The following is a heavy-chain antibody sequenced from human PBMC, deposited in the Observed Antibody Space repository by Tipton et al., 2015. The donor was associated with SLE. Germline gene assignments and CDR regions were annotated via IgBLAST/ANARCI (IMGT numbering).Heavy chain of an antibody. D-gene: IGHD2-15*01. CDR1: GFTVSGYY. CDR2: MYSDGTT. V-gene: IGHV3-53*05. Sequence: SLRLSCAASGFTVSGYYMTWVRQAPGKGLEWVSVMYSDGTTYYADSVKGRFTISRDNSKNTLYLQMNSLRAEDTAVYYCARDGGYCSGGSCYPVDYFDYWGQGTLVTVSS. J-gene: IGHJ4*02. CDR3: ARDGGYCSGGSCYPVDYFDY.